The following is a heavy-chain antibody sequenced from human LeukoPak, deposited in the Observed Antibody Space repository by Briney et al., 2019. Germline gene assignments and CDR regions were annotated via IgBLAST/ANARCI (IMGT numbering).Heavy chain of an antibody. CDR3: ARAPREKLAAAGTGWFDP. D-gene: IGHD6-13*01. CDR2: INPNSGGT. Sequence: ASVKVSCKAPGYTFTGYYMHWVRQAPGQGLEWMGWINPNSGGTNYAQKFQGRVTMTRDTSISTAYMELSRLRSDDTAVYYCARAPREKLAAAGTGWFDPWGQGTLVTVSS. CDR1: GYTFTGYY. V-gene: IGHV1-2*02. J-gene: IGHJ5*02.